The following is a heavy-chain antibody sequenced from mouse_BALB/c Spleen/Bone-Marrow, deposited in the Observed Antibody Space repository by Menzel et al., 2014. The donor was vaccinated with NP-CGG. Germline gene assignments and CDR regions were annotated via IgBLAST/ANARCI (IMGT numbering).Heavy chain of an antibody. CDR2: INPASSTI. V-gene: IGHV4-1*02. J-gene: IGHJ2*01. D-gene: IGHD1-1*01. Sequence: EVHLVESGGGLVQPGGSLKLSCAASGFDFSRYWMSWVRQAPGKGLEWIGEINPASSTINYTPSLKDKFIISRDNAKNTLDLRLNKERSEDTALYYGARRDYYGYLNDWGQGTTLTVSS. CDR1: GFDFSRYW. CDR3: ARRDYYGYLND.